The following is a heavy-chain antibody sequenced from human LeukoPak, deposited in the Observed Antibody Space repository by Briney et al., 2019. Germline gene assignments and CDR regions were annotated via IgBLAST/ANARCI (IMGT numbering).Heavy chain of an antibody. Sequence: GGSLRLSCAASGFTFSSYALHWVRQAPGKGLEWVAVISYDGSNKYYADSVKGRCTISRDTSKNTLYLQMNSLRAEDTAVYYCARERGYYGSGRYGADFDYWGQGTLVTVSS. V-gene: IGHV3-30*04. CDR2: ISYDGSNK. J-gene: IGHJ4*02. D-gene: IGHD3-10*01. CDR3: ARERGYYGSGRYGADFDY. CDR1: GFTFSSYA.